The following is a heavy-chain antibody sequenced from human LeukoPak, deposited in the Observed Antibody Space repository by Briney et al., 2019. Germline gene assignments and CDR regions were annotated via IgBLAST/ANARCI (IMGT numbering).Heavy chain of an antibody. J-gene: IGHJ4*02. V-gene: IGHV3-30-3*01. D-gene: IGHD6-6*01. Sequence: GRSLRLSCAASGFTFSSYAMHWVRQAPGKGLEWVAVISYDGSNKYYADSVKGRFTNSRDNPKNTLYLQMNSLRAEDTAVYYCASGPGIESGRIAAQSDAGYWGQETLVTVSS. CDR2: ISYDGSNK. CDR1: GFTFSSYA. CDR3: ASGPGIESGRIAAQSDAGY.